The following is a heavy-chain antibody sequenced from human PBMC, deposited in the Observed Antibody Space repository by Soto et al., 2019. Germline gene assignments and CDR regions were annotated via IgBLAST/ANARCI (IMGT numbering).Heavy chain of an antibody. CDR2: LNPNTGDT. Sequence: ASVKVSCKTSGYTFIGYYIHWVRQAPGQGLEWMGCLNPNTGDTNYAQKFQGWVTMTRDTSISTAYMEVTRLRSDDTAVYYCARAPTLVGRERHYDFWGQGSLVTVSS. J-gene: IGHJ4*02. V-gene: IGHV1-2*04. D-gene: IGHD1-26*01. CDR1: GYTFIGYY. CDR3: ARAPTLVGRERHYDF.